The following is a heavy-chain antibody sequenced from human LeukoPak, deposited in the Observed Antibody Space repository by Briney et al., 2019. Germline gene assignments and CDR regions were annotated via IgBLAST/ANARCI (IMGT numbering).Heavy chain of an antibody. Sequence: GASVKVSCKTSGYTFSNFGINWVRQAPGQGLEWMGWINPNSGGTNYAQKFQGRVTMTRDTSISTAYMELSRLRSDDTAVYYCARDMTTVTTFFGAPVPEFDYWGQGTLVTVSS. CDR3: ARDMTTVTTFFGAPVPEFDY. D-gene: IGHD4-17*01. CDR1: GYTFSNFG. CDR2: INPNSGGT. V-gene: IGHV1-2*02. J-gene: IGHJ4*02.